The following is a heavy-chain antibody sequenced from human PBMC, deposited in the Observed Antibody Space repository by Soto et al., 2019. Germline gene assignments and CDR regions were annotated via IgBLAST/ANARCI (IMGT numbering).Heavy chain of an antibody. CDR3: ARTNSGSYFERDY. V-gene: IGHV3-33*01. CDR2: ISNDENIK. J-gene: IGHJ4*02. Sequence: PAGSLRLSCVASGFTFSNFGMHWIRQAPGKGLEWVAVISNDENIKQYADAVRGRFAISRDSSNNTLYLQMNSLRAEDTAVYYCARTNSGSYFERDYWGQGTLVTVSS. D-gene: IGHD1-26*01. CDR1: GFTFSNFG.